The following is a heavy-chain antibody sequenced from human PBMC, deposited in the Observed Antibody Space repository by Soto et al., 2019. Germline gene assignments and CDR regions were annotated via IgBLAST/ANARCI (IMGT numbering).Heavy chain of an antibody. D-gene: IGHD6-13*01. J-gene: IGHJ4*02. Sequence: QVQLVESGGGLVPPGGSLRLSCAGSGFTFGDSYMSWIRQAPGKGLEWLSYISPGSRYPAYADSVKGRFTISRDNAKRSLYLQMMSLTAEDTAIYYCTNGRRQQPPLDWGQGTLVTVSS. CDR1: GFTFGDSY. CDR3: TNGRRQQPPLD. V-gene: IGHV3-11*06. CDR2: ISPGSRYP.